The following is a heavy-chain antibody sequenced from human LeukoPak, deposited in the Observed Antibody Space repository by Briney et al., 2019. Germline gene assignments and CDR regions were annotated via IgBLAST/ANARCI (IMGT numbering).Heavy chain of an antibody. J-gene: IGHJ4*02. CDR3: ARLGRGDYYDSSGYYFDY. D-gene: IGHD3-22*01. V-gene: IGHV4-39*01. CDR1: GGSIISSSYY. CDR2: IYYSGST. Sequence: SAPLSLTCTVSGGSIISSSYYWGWIRQPPGKGLEWVGSIYYSGSTYYNPSLKSRVTISVDTSKNQFSLKLSSVTAADTAVYYCARLGRGDYYDSSGYYFDYWGQGTLVTVSS.